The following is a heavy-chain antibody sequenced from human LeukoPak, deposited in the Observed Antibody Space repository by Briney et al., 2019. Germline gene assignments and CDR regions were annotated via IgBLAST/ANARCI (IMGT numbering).Heavy chain of an antibody. Sequence: ASVKVSCKASGYTFTSYGISWVRQAPGQGLEWMGWISAYNGNTNYAQKLQGRVTMTTDTSTSTAYMELRSLRSDDTAVYYCARDHNYFGSGSPLDYWGQGTLVTVSS. J-gene: IGHJ4*02. CDR1: GYTFTSYG. D-gene: IGHD3-10*01. CDR3: ARDHNYFGSGSPLDY. V-gene: IGHV1-18*01. CDR2: ISAYNGNT.